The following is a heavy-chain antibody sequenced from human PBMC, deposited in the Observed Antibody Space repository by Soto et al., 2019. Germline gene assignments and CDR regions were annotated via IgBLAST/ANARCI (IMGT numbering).Heavy chain of an antibody. D-gene: IGHD1-26*01. V-gene: IGHV1-18*01. J-gene: IGHJ5*02. CDR1: GYTFASYG. Sequence: ASVKVSWKASGYTFASYGISWVRQAPGQGLEWMGWISAYNGNTNYAQKLQGRVTMTTDTSTSTAYMELRSLRSGDTAVYYCAREYSGTGWFDPWGQGTLVTVSS. CDR2: ISAYNGNT. CDR3: AREYSGTGWFDP.